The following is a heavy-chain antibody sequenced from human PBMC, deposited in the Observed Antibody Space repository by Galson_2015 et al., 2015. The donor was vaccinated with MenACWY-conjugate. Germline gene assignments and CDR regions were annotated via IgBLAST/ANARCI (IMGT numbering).Heavy chain of an antibody. J-gene: IGHJ4*02. CDR1: GFTFGTYW. V-gene: IGHV3-74*01. Sequence: ALRLGCTASGFTFGTYWMHWVRHAPGNGLVWVSRINSDGRSTSYAGSVKGRFTISRANATNTLYLQMNSLRAEDTAVYYCARLGGNYRTTSHFDYWGQGTLVTVSS. CDR2: INSDGRST. CDR3: ARLGGNYRTTSHFDY. D-gene: IGHD1-26*01.